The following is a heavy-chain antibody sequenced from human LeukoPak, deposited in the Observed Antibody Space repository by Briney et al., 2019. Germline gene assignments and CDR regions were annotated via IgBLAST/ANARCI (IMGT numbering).Heavy chain of an antibody. CDR2: INHRGST. CDR3: ARGGRRIRKIAVAGQEFDY. V-gene: IGHV4-34*01. CDR1: GGSFSGYY. D-gene: IGHD6-19*01. Sequence: SETLSLTCAVYGGSFSGYYWSWIRQPPGKGLEWIGEINHRGSTNYNPSLKSRVTISVDTSKNQFSLKLSSVTAADTAVYYCARGGRRIRKIAVAGQEFDYWGQGTLVTVSS. J-gene: IGHJ4*02.